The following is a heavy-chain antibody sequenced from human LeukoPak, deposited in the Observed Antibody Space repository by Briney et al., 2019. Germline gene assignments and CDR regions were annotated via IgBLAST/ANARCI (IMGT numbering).Heavy chain of an antibody. CDR2: IIPILGIA. D-gene: IGHD3-10*01. J-gene: IGHJ4*02. V-gene: IGHV1-69*04. CDR1: GGTFSSYA. Sequence: SVKVSCKASGGTFSSYAISWVRQAPGQGLEWMGRIIPILGIANYAQKFQGRVTITADKSTSTAYMELSSLRSEDTAVYYCARGRFGELLSYWGQGTLVTVSS. CDR3: ARGRFGELLSY.